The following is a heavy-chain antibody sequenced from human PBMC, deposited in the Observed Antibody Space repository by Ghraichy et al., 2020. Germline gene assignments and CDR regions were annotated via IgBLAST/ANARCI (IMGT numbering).Heavy chain of an antibody. Sequence: ETLSLTCAVSGYSISGGYYCGWIRQPPGKGLEWIGSIYHSGSTYYNPSLKSRVTISVDTSKNQISLNLSSVTAADTAVYYCARDRGYYTSDYWGQGTLVTVSS. CDR1: GYSISGGYY. V-gene: IGHV4-38-2*02. J-gene: IGHJ4*02. CDR3: ARDRGYYTSDY. CDR2: IYHSGST. D-gene: IGHD3-3*01.